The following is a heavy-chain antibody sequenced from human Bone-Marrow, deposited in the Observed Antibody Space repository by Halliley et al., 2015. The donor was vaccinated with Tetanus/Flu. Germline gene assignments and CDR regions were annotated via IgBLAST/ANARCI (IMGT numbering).Heavy chain of an antibody. V-gene: IGHV3-15*05. CDR2: KSKPAGGTA. D-gene: IGHD3-10*01. Sequence: KSKPAGGTAGYAAPVKGRFTISRDEAKNPLYLQMNIVKTEDTAIYPCATDFRDGSNGDWGQGTLVPVSS. CDR3: ATDFRDGSNGD. J-gene: IGHJ4*02.